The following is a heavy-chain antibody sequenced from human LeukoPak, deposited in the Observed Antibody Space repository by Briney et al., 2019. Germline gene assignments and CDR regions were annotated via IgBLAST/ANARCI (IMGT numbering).Heavy chain of an antibody. V-gene: IGHV1-69*04. CDR3: ARDQERVHYYYYMDV. Sequence: SVKVSCKASGGTFSSYAISWVRQAPGQGLEWMGRIIPILGIANYAQKFQGRVTMTTDTSTNTAYMELRSLRSDDTAVYYCARDQERVHYYYYMDVWGKGTTVTVSS. CDR2: IIPILGIA. CDR1: GGTFSSYA. D-gene: IGHD1-26*01. J-gene: IGHJ6*03.